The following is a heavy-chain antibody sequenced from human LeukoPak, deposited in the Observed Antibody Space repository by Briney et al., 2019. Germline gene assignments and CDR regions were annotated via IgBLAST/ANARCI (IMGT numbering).Heavy chain of an antibody. Sequence: ASVKVSCKASGYTFTNYGITWVRQAPGQGLEWMGWIGAYNGYTNYAQNLQGRVTMTTDTSTSTAYMELRSLRSDDTAVYYCARWAGESYYFDYWAEGTLVTVSS. CDR2: IGAYNGYT. J-gene: IGHJ4*02. CDR1: GYTFTNYG. D-gene: IGHD1-26*01. V-gene: IGHV1-18*01. CDR3: ARWAGESYYFDY.